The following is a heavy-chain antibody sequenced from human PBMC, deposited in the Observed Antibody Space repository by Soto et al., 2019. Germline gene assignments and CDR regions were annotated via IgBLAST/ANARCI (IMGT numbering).Heavy chain of an antibody. D-gene: IGHD3-22*01. CDR2: ISYDGSTY. V-gene: IGHV3-30*18. CDR1: GFTFSDFG. J-gene: IGHJ4*02. CDR3: AKDLRFYDSTGYYYPSFDY. Sequence: GVFLSLSCAASGFTFSDFGMHLIRPVPGKGLEWVALISYDGSTYYYAESVEGRFTISRDNSKNTLSLQMNSLRAEDTAVYYCAKDLRFYDSTGYYYPSFDYWGQGTLVTVSS.